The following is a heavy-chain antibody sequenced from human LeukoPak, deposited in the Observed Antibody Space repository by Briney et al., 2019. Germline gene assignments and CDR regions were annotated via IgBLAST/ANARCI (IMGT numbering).Heavy chain of an antibody. CDR1: GFTVSGSA. J-gene: IGHJ6*01. CDR3: AKMKGHPLPKYYMDV. Sequence: QPGGSRRLSSAASGFTVSGSAMSWVRRTPGKGLEWVSGISGSGDNTLYADSVKGRCTISRDNSKNTLYLEMNSLRAEDTAIYYCAKMKGHPLPKYYMDVWGQGTTVTVSS. CDR2: ISGSGDNT. V-gene: IGHV3-23*01. D-gene: IGHD1-26*01.